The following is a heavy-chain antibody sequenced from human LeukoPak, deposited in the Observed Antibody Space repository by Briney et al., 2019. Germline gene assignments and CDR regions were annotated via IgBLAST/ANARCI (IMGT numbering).Heavy chain of an antibody. CDR2: IIPIFGTA. CDR1: GGTFSSYA. CDR3: AREQTSSGYYYYYMDV. D-gene: IGHD3-22*01. J-gene: IGHJ6*03. Sequence: ASVKVSCKASGGTFSSYAISWVRQAPGQGLEWMGGIIPIFGTANYAQKFQGRVTITADESTSTAYMELSSLRSEDTAVYYCAREQTSSGYYYYYMDVWGKGTTVTVSS. V-gene: IGHV1-69*13.